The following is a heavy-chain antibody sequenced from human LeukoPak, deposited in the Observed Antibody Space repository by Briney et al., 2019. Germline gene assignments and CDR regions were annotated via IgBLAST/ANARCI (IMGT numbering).Heavy chain of an antibody. CDR2: IYYSGST. V-gene: IGHV4-31*11. CDR3: ARPLHDSSVQSSAFDI. J-gene: IGHJ3*02. Sequence: SQTLSLTCAVSGGSISSGGYYWSWLRQHQGTGLEWIGYIYYSGSTYYNPSLKSRVTISVDTSKNQFSLKLSSVTAADTAVYYCARPLHDSSVQSSAFDIWGQGTMVTVSS. D-gene: IGHD3-22*01. CDR1: GGSISSGGYY.